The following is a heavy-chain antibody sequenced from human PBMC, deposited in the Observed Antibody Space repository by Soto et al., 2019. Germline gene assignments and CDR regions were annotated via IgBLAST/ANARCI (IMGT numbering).Heavy chain of an antibody. V-gene: IGHV3-9*01. CDR1: GFSFHDYV. D-gene: IGHD1-26*01. Sequence: EVKLVESGGGLVQPGRSLRLSCADAGFSFHDYVMHWVRQAPGKGLEWGSGISYNSRVIDYADSVKGRFTISRDNAENSLYLQMNSLTPEDTALYYCVTPNSDSFSEGFNLWGQGTMVTVSS. CDR2: ISYNSRVI. J-gene: IGHJ3*01. CDR3: VTPNSDSFSEGFNL.